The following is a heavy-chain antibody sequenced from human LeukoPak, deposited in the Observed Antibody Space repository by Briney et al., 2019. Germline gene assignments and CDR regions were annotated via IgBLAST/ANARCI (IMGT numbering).Heavy chain of an antibody. J-gene: IGHJ6*02. V-gene: IGHV3-9*01. CDR2: ISWNSGSI. CDR1: GFTFDDYA. D-gene: IGHD3-22*01. Sequence: GRSLRLSCAASGFTFDDYAMHWVRQAPGKGLEWVSGISWNSGSIGYADSVKGRFTISRDNAKNSLYLQMNSLRAEDTALYYCAKDLVPPYDTLGDYYYGMDVWGQGTTVTVSS. CDR3: AKDLVPPYDTLGDYYYGMDV.